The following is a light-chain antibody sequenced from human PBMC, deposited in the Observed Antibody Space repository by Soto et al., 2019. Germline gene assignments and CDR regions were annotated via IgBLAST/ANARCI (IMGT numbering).Light chain of an antibody. V-gene: IGKV3-20*01. Sequence: EIVLTQSPGPLSLSPGEKATLSCRSSQRVTNTYLAWYQQKPGQAPRLLIYDASNRATGIPDRFSGSGSGTDFTLTISRLEPEDAATYYCLQDINYPWTLGQGTKVDIK. CDR2: DAS. CDR3: LQDINYPWT. J-gene: IGKJ1*01. CDR1: QRVTNTY.